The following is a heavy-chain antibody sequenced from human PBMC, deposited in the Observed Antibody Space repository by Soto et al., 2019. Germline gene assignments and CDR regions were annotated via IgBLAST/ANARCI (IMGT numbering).Heavy chain of an antibody. V-gene: IGHV4-39*01. J-gene: IGHJ4*02. CDR1: AGSVTNSRYY. Sequence: SETMSLPCTVSAGSVTNSRYYSGWIPQSPRKVLEWIGSFYCRGRRYSKSSVKSRVTISVDTSKNRFSLSLNSVTASDTAVYFCVSQRTTVPTQAYFDYWGPGALVTVS. D-gene: IGHD4-17*01. CDR2: FYCRGRR. CDR3: VSQRTTVPTQAYFDY.